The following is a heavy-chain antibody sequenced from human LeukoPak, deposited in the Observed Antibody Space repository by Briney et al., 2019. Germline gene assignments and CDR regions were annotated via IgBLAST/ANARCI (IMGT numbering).Heavy chain of an antibody. CDR3: ARGGNLRYFDWFGY. V-gene: IGHV1-2*04. D-gene: IGHD3-9*01. Sequence: ASVKVSCKASGYTFTGYYMHWVRQAPGQGLEWMGWINPNSGGTNYAQKFQGWVTMTRDTSISTAYMELSRLRSDDTAVCYCARGGNLRYFDWFGYWGQGTLVTVSS. J-gene: IGHJ5*01. CDR1: GYTFTGYY. CDR2: INPNSGGT.